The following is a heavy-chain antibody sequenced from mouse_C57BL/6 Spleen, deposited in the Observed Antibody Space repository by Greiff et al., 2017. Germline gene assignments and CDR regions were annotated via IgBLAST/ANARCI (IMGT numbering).Heavy chain of an antibody. J-gene: IGHJ4*01. Sequence: VQLQQPGAELVMPGASVKLSCKASGYTFTSYWMHWVKQRPGQGLEWIGEIDPSDSYNNYNQKFKVKSTLTVDKSSSTAYMQLSSLKSEDSAVYYCARSATTVVARAMDYWGQGTSVTVSS. V-gene: IGHV1-69*01. D-gene: IGHD1-1*01. CDR3: ARSATTVVARAMDY. CDR1: GYTFTSYW. CDR2: IDPSDSYN.